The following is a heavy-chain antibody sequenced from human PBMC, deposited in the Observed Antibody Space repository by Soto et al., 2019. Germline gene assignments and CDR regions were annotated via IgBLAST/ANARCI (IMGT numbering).Heavy chain of an antibody. CDR1: GGSISSGGYY. D-gene: IGHD4-17*01. J-gene: IGHJ2*01. CDR2: IYYSGST. CDR3: ARDDHGDYGYFDL. V-gene: IGHV4-31*03. Sequence: QVQLQESGPGLVKPSQTLSLTCTVSGGSISSGGYYWSWIRQHPGKGLEWIGYIYYSGSTYYNPSLKSRVTISVATSKNQFSLKMSSVTAADTSVYYCARDDHGDYGYFDLWGRGTLVTVSS.